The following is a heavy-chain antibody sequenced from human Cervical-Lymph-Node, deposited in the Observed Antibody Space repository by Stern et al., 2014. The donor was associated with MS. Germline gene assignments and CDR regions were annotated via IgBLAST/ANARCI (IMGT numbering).Heavy chain of an antibody. J-gene: IGHJ4*02. Sequence: VQLVQSGAEVKKPGASVKVSCKASGYTFTSYTIHWVRQAPGQRLEWMGWIHAGNGDTKYSQKFQGRVTFTMDTPASTAYMELSSLRSEDTAVYYCARQSSSGWDYWGQGTLVTVSS. CDR1: GYTFTSYT. D-gene: IGHD6-19*01. CDR3: ARQSSSGWDY. CDR2: IHAGNGDT. V-gene: IGHV1-3*01.